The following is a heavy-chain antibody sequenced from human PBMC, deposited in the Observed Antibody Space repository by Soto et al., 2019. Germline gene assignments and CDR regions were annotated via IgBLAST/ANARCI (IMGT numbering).Heavy chain of an antibody. J-gene: IGHJ5*02. CDR2: IIPIFGTA. D-gene: IGHD3-22*01. CDR3: ARDADSSGYYVGWFDP. Sequence: QVQLVQSGAEVKKPGSSVKVSCKASGGTFSSYAISWVRQAPGQGLEWMGGIIPIFGTANYAQKFQGRVTITADESTSTAYMELSSLRSEDTAVYYCARDADSSGYYVGWFDPWGQGTLVTVSS. CDR1: GGTFSSYA. V-gene: IGHV1-69*12.